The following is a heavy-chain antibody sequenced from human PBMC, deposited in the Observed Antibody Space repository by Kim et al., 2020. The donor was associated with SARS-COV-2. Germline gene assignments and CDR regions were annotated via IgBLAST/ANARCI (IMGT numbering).Heavy chain of an antibody. V-gene: IGHV3-30-3*01. D-gene: IGHD3-3*01. CDR2: ISYDGSNK. J-gene: IGHJ4*02. CDR1: GFTFSSYA. Sequence: GGSLRLSCAASGFTFSSYAMHWVRQAPGKGLEWVAVISYDGSNKYYADSVKGRFTISRDNSKNTLYLQMNSLRAEDTAVYYCARISRPFGHGNRERFDYWGQGTLVTVSS. CDR3: ARISRPFGHGNRERFDY.